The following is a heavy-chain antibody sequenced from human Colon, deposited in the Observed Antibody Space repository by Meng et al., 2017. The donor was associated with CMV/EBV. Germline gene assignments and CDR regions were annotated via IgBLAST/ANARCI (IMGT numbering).Heavy chain of an antibody. CDR3: ARDVFRGEAFDV. CDR2: ISSTGMTI. J-gene: IGHJ3*01. CDR1: GFSFNYYE. V-gene: IGHV3-48*03. D-gene: IGHD3-3*01. Sequence: GESLKISCEASGFSFNYYEMNWVRQAPGKGLAWVAYISSTGMTIQYAESVKGRFTISRDNAKNSLYLQMDGLRAEDTAVYYCARDVFRGEAFDVWGQGTMVTVSS.